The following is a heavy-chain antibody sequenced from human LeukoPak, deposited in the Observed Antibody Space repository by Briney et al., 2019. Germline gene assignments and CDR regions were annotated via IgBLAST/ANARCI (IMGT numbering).Heavy chain of an antibody. V-gene: IGHV4-59*01. CDR3: ARLVDYDNSGDPDIFDI. D-gene: IGHD3-22*01. CDR1: SGFISSYY. CDR2: INYSGRI. J-gene: IGHJ3*02. Sequence: PSETLSLTCIVSSGFISSYYWSWIRQTPGKGLEWIAFINYSGRIKYNPSLQSRVSISLDTSKNHFSLQLRSAMAADTAVYYCARLVDYDNSGDPDIFDIWGQGTIVSIS.